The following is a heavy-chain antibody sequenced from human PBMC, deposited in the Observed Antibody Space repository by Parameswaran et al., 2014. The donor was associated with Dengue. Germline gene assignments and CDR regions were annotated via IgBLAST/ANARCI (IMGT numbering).Heavy chain of an antibody. Sequence: PGKGLEWIGYIYYSGSTNYNPSLESRVTISVDTSKNQFSLKLSSVTAADTAIYYCARCVVATINFDYWGQGALVTVSS. CDR2: IYYSGST. CDR3: ARCVVATINFDY. D-gene: IGHD5-12*01. J-gene: IGHJ4*02. V-gene: IGHV4-59*08.